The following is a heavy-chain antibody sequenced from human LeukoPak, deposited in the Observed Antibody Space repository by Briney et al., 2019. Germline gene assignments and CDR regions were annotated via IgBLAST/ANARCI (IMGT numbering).Heavy chain of an antibody. V-gene: IGHV3-21*01. CDR1: GFTFSNYN. J-gene: IGHJ6*03. Sequence: PGGSLRLSCAASGFTFSNYNMNWVRQTPGKGLEWVSSITRGSIYTFYADSVKGRFTISRDNAKNSLSLQMNSLRAEDTAVYYCARDPYNGSYGDDYYYYMDVWGKGTTVTISS. D-gene: IGHD1-26*01. CDR3: ARDPYNGSYGDDYYYYMDV. CDR2: ITRGSIYT.